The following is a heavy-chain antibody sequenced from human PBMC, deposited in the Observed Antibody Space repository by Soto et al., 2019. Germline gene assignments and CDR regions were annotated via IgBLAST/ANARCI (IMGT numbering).Heavy chain of an antibody. J-gene: IGHJ5*02. CDR1: GFNFTNHG. CDR3: ARESGAWPLNWFAP. Sequence: VHLVESGGGLVQPGGSLRLSCAASGFNFTNHGMHWVRQAPGKGLVWVSRITSDGKSKAYAESVKGRFAISRDNAKNTVYLQMNGLTVEDTAVYYCARESGAWPLNWFAPGGQGTLVTVSS. CDR2: ITSDGKSK. V-gene: IGHV3-74*01.